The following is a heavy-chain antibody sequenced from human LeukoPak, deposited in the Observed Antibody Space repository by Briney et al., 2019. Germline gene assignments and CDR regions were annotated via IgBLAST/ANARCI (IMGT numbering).Heavy chain of an antibody. J-gene: IGHJ4*02. D-gene: IGHD4-17*01. CDR3: ARRSYGDYVDY. Sequence: PSETLSLTCTVSGGSISSSSHYWGWIRQPPGKGLEWIGSIYYSGSTYYNPSLKSRVTISVDTSKNQFSLKLSSVTAADTAVYYCARRSYGDYVDYWGQGTLVTVSS. CDR2: IYYSGST. V-gene: IGHV4-39*01. CDR1: GGSISSSSHY.